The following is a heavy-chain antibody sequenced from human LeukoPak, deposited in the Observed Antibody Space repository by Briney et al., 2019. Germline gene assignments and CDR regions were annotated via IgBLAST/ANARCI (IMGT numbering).Heavy chain of an antibody. J-gene: IGHJ4*02. D-gene: IGHD1-26*01. V-gene: IGHV3-9*01. Sequence: PGRSLRLSYAASGFTFDDYAKPWVRQAPGEGLEWVSGISRNSGGIAYSDPVWGRFTISRGNAKNCLCLRMSSLRAKATALCYPATMGATTADHWGQGTLVIVSS. CDR3: ATMGATTADH. CDR1: GFTFDDYA. CDR2: ISRNSGGI.